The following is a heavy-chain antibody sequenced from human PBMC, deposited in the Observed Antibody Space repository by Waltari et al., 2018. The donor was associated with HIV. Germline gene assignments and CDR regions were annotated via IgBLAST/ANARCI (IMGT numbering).Heavy chain of an antibody. V-gene: IGHV4-59*01. CDR2: IYYSGST. CDR1: GGSISSYY. Sequence: QLQLQESGPGLVKPSETLSLTCTVSGGSISSYYWSWIRQPPGKGLEWIGYIYYSGSTNYNPSLKSRVTISVDTSKNQFSLKLSSVTAADTAVYYCARVDGTGIIDYWGQGTLVTVSS. CDR3: ARVDGTGIIDY. J-gene: IGHJ4*02. D-gene: IGHD7-27*01.